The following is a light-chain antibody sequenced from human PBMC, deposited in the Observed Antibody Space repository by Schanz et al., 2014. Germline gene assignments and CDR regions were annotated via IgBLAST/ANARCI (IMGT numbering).Light chain of an antibody. CDR2: DVT. Sequence: QSALTQPASVSGSPGQSITISCTGTSSDVGSYNFVSWYQHHPGKAPKLMIYDVTNRPSGVPDRFSGSKSGNTASLTISGLQAEDEADYFCCSYAGAYVFGTGTKLTVL. CDR3: CSYAGAYV. CDR1: SSDVGSYNF. J-gene: IGLJ1*01. V-gene: IGLV2-14*03.